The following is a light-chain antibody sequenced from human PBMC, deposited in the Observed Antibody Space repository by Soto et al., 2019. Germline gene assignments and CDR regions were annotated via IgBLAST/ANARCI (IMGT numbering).Light chain of an antibody. J-gene: IGKJ1*01. CDR2: AAS. CDR1: QSVSKY. CDR3: QQSHSTPWT. V-gene: IGKV1-39*01. Sequence: DIQMTQSPSSLSASVGDRVSITCRASQSVSKYLNWYQQKPGKAPKLLIYAASSLQSDVPSRFSGSGIGTDFVITISSLQPEDFGTYYCQQSHSTPWTFGQGTKVEIK.